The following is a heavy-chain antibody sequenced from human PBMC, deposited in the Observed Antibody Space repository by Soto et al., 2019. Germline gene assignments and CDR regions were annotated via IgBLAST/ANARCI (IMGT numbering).Heavy chain of an antibody. Sequence: GGSLRLSCAASGFTFSSYAMSWVRQAPGKGLEWVSAISGSGGSTYYADSVKGRFTISRDNSKNTLYLQMNSLGAEDTAVYYCAEARSSSWPYDAFDIWGQGTMVTVSS. J-gene: IGHJ3*02. D-gene: IGHD6-13*01. CDR1: GFTFSSYA. CDR2: ISGSGGST. CDR3: AEARSSSWPYDAFDI. V-gene: IGHV3-23*01.